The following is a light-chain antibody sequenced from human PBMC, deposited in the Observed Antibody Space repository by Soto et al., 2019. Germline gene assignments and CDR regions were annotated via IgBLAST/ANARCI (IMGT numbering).Light chain of an antibody. CDR1: QSISTS. J-gene: IGKJ1*01. Sequence: DTQMTQSPSTLSASVGDRVTITCRASQSISTSMAWYQQRPGTAPKLLIYKTSTLESGVPSRFSGSGSGTEFTLTISSLQPDDFATSYCQQYNTYSPTFGQGTKVEVK. CDR3: QQYNTYSPT. V-gene: IGKV1-5*03. CDR2: KTS.